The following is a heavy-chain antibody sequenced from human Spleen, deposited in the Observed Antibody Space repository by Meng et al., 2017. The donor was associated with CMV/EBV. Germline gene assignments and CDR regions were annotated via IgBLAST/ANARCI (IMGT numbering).Heavy chain of an antibody. CDR2: IYSVGNT. CDR1: GFTVGSSY. J-gene: IGHJ6*02. Sequence: GESLKISCAASGFTVGSSYMTWVRQAPGKGLEWVSTIYSVGNTYYAESVKGRFTISRDDAKNTLSLQMNSLRVDDTAAYYCARNLVLPAAIQYYYRNYGMDVWGQGTTVTVSS. CDR3: ARNLVLPAAIQYYYRNYGMDV. D-gene: IGHD2-2*01. V-gene: IGHV3-53*05.